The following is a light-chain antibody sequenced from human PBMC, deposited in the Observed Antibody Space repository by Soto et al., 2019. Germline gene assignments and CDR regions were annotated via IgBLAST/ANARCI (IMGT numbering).Light chain of an antibody. CDR3: LSYESSLSAWM. J-gene: IGLJ3*02. CDR2: GDN. CDR1: SSNIGAGYD. V-gene: IGLV1-40*01. Sequence: QSVLTQPPSVSGAPGQRVTISCTGSSSNIGAGYDVHWYQQLPGTAPKLLIYGDNNRPSGVPDRFSGSKSGTSASPAITGLQAEDAAEYFCLSYESSLSAWMFGGGTKLT.